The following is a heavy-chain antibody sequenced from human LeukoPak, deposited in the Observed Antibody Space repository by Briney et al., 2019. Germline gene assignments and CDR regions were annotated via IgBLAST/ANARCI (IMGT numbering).Heavy chain of an antibody. CDR2: IYYSGST. CDR3: ARGGGYCSSTSCRGPYYFDC. J-gene: IGHJ4*02. D-gene: IGHD2-2*01. CDR1: GGFISSGGYY. Sequence: PSETLSLTCTVSGGFISSGGYYWSWIRQHPGKGLEWIGYIYYSGSTYYNPSLKSRVTISVDTSKNQFSLKLSSVTAADTAVYYCARGGGYCSSTSCRGPYYFDCWGQGTLVTVSS. V-gene: IGHV4-31*03.